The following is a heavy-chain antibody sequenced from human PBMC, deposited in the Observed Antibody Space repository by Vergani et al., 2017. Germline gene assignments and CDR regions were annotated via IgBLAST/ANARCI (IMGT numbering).Heavy chain of an antibody. CDR2: SNPSGGHT. D-gene: IGHD3-9*01. J-gene: IGHJ4*02. CDR3: ARGDYGILTGYRY. V-gene: IGHV1-46*03. Sequence: QVQVVQSGAEGKKSGASVKVSCKTSGYTFSNNYMHWVRQAPGQGLEWMGISNPSGGHTNYAQKFQGRVTMTRDTSTSTVYMELSSLRSEDTAIYYCARGDYGILTGYRYWGQGTLVTVSA. CDR1: GYTFSNNY.